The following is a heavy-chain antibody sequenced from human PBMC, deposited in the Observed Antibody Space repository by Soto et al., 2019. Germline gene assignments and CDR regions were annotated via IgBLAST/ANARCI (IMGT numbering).Heavy chain of an antibody. CDR3: ARAPRFSSSWYNWFDP. CDR2: IYHSGST. CDR1: GGSISSSNW. V-gene: IGHV4-4*02. Sequence: QVQLQESGPGLVKPSGTLSLTCAVSGGSISSSNWWSWVRQPPGKGLEWIGEIYHSGSTNYNPSLKSRVTLSVDKSKNQFAPKLSSVTAADTAVYYCARAPRFSSSWYNWFDPWGQGTLVTVSS. D-gene: IGHD6-13*01. J-gene: IGHJ5*02.